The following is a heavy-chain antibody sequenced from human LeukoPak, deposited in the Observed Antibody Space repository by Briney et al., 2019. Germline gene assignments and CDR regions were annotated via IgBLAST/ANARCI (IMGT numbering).Heavy chain of an antibody. CDR3: ARWVAATGFDY. J-gene: IGHJ4*02. CDR1: GYTFTSYY. V-gene: IGHV1-46*01. CDR2: INPSGGRT. Sequence: APVKVSCKASGYTFTSYYMHWVRQAPGQGLEWTGIINPSGGRTSYAQKFQGRVNMTRDMSTSTVYMELSSLRSEDTAVYYCARWVAATGFDYWGQGTLVTVSS. D-gene: IGHD2-15*01.